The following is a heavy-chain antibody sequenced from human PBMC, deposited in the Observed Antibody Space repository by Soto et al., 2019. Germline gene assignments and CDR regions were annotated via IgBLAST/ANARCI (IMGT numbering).Heavy chain of an antibody. CDR1: GFSFSNYW. Sequence: PGGSLRLSCAASGFSFSNYWMSWVRQAPGKGLEWVANIKQDGSEKYYVDSVKGRFTISRDNAKNSLYLQMNSLRAEDTAVYYCARVYGQPAKPNSYYYYYYMDVWGKGTTVTVSS. D-gene: IGHD2-2*01. V-gene: IGHV3-7*01. J-gene: IGHJ6*03. CDR3: ARVYGQPAKPNSYYYYYYMDV. CDR2: IKQDGSEK.